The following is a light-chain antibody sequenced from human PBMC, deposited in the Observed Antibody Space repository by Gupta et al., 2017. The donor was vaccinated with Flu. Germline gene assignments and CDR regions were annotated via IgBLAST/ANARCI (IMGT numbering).Light chain of an antibody. CDR1: SSDVGGYDH. Sequence: QSALTQPASVSGSPGQSITISCSGTSSDVGGYDHVSWYQQNPGKAPKLMIYEVSDRPSGVSNRFSASKSGNTASLTISGLQAEDEADYYCYSFSSTSTWVFGGGTKLTVL. CDR3: YSFSSTSTWV. CDR2: EVS. J-gene: IGLJ3*02. V-gene: IGLV2-14*01.